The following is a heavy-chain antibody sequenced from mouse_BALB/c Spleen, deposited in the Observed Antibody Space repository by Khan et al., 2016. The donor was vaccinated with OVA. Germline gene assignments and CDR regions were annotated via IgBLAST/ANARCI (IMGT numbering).Heavy chain of an antibody. J-gene: IGHJ3*01. Sequence: EVQVEESGGGLVKPGGSLKLSCAASGFTFSTYAMSWVRQTPEKRLEWVATISSYGDYTYYPDNVTGRFTISRDNAKNTLYLQMSSLRSEDTAMYYCARSPYGNFAYWGQGTLVTVSA. V-gene: IGHV5-9-3*01. CDR1: GFTFSTYA. D-gene: IGHD2-1*01. CDR3: ARSPYGNFAY. CDR2: ISSYGDYT.